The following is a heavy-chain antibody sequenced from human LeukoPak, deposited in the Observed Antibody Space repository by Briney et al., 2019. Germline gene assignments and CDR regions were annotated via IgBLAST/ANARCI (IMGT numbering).Heavy chain of an antibody. Sequence: ASVKVSCKASGYTFTSYGICWVRQAPGQGLEWMGWISAYNGNTNYAQKLQGRVTITADESTSTAYMELSSLRSEDTAVYYCARDRGADSLGYSSSWYPAAGGPDDAFDIWGQGTMVTVSS. J-gene: IGHJ3*02. CDR3: ARDRGADSLGYSSSWYPAAGGPDDAFDI. V-gene: IGHV1-18*01. CDR1: GYTFTSYG. CDR2: ISAYNGNT. D-gene: IGHD6-13*01.